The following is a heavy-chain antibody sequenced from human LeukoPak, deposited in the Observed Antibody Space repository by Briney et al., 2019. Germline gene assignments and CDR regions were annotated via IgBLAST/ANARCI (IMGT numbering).Heavy chain of an antibody. CDR3: ARNSGWLNWFDP. V-gene: IGHV1-2*02. Sequence: ASVKVSCKASGYTFTGYYIHWVRQAPGQGLEWMGWINLNSGGTNYAQKFQGRVTMTRDTSISTAYVELSRLRSEDTAVYYCARNSGWLNWFDPWGQGTLVTVSS. J-gene: IGHJ5*02. D-gene: IGHD6-19*01. CDR1: GYTFTGYY. CDR2: INLNSGGT.